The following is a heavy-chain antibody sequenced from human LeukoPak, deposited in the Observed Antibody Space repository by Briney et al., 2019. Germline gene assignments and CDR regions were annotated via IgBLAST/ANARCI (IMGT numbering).Heavy chain of an antibody. J-gene: IGHJ4*02. D-gene: IGHD3-10*01. Sequence: PGGSLRLSCAASGFTFSSYWMSWVRQAPGKGLEWVANIKQDGSEKYYVDSVKGRFTISRDNAKNSLYLQMNSLRAEDTAVYYCARDSNYYGSGSFIFRAFDYWGQGTLVTASS. CDR2: IKQDGSEK. V-gene: IGHV3-7*01. CDR1: GFTFSSYW. CDR3: ARDSNYYGSGSFIFRAFDY.